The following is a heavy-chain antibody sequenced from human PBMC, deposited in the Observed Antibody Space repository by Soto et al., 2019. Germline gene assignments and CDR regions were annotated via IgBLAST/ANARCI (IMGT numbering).Heavy chain of an antibody. Sequence: GGSLRLSCAASGFTFSSYAMHWVRQAPGKGLEGVAVISYDGSNKYYADSVKGRFTISRDNSKHTLYLQMNSLRAEDTAVYYCAGNLADNAVGGAFDIWGQGTMVTVSS. D-gene: IGHD6-19*01. V-gene: IGHV3-30-3*01. CDR3: AGNLADNAVGGAFDI. J-gene: IGHJ3*02. CDR2: ISYDGSNK. CDR1: GFTFSSYA.